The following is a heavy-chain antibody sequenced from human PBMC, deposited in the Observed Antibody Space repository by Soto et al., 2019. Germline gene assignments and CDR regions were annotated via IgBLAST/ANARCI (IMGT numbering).Heavy chain of an antibody. CDR2: IYYSGST. CDR1: GGSISSGGYY. CDR3: ARVVGTGPDY. V-gene: IGHV4-31*03. Sequence: SETLSLTCTVSGGSISSGGYYWSWIRQHPGKGLEWIGYIYYSGSTYYNPSLKSRVTISVDTSKNQFSLKLSSATAADTAVYYCARVVGTGPDYWGQGTLVTVSS. J-gene: IGHJ4*02. D-gene: IGHD1-26*01.